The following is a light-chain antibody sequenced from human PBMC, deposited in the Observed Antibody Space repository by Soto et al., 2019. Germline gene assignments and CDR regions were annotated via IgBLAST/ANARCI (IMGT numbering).Light chain of an antibody. J-gene: IGKJ3*01. CDR1: QTLSTNS. CDR3: QQYDASPLT. V-gene: IGKV3-20*01. Sequence: EIVLTQSPVTLSLSPGERATLSCRASQTLSTNSLAWYQQRLGQTPRLLIYAASTRDTDIPDRFNGSGSGTDFALTISRLEPEDFALYYCQQYDASPLTFGPGTKVDIK. CDR2: AAS.